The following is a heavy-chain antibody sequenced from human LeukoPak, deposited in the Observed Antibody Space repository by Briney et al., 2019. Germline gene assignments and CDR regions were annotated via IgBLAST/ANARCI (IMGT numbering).Heavy chain of an antibody. V-gene: IGHV1-69*13. D-gene: IGHD2-8*01. CDR2: IIPIFGTA. J-gene: IGHJ3*02. CDR1: GGTFSSYG. CDR3: AKKVYAIPHAFDI. Sequence: ASVKVSCKASGGTFSSYGISWVRQAPGQGLEWMGGIIPIFGTANYAQKFQGRVTITADVSTRTAYMELSSLRSEDTAVYYCAKKVYAIPHAFDIWGQGTMVTVSS.